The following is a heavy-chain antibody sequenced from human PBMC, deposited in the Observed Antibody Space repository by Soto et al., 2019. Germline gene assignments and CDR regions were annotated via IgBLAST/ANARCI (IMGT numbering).Heavy chain of an antibody. J-gene: IGHJ4*02. D-gene: IGHD3-10*01. Sequence: WTWIRQPPGKGLEWIGFMYNSGSTHYNPSLKNRVTISLDTSKNQFSLNLRSVTAADTAVYYCASMGYHYGSGSYPLDYWGQGTLVTVSS. CDR3: ASMGYHYGSGSYPLDY. V-gene: IGHV4-59*08. CDR2: MYNSGST.